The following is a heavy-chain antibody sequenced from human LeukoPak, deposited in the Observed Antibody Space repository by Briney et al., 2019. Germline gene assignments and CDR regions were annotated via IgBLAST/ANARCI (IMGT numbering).Heavy chain of an antibody. Sequence: SSVKVSCKASGGTFSSYAISWVRQAPGQGLEWMGRNIPILGIANYAQKFQGRVTITADKSTSTAYMELSSLRSEDTAVYYCARELYGSGSYWLDAFDIWGQGTMVTVSS. D-gene: IGHD3-10*01. J-gene: IGHJ3*02. CDR3: ARELYGSGSYWLDAFDI. CDR2: NIPILGIA. V-gene: IGHV1-69*04. CDR1: GGTFSSYA.